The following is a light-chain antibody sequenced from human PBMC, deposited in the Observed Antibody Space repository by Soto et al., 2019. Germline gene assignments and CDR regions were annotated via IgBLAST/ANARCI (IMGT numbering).Light chain of an antibody. CDR2: KAS. J-gene: IGKJ3*01. CDR3: QHYDTYYS. Sequence: DIRMPQSPSPLSASVGDRVTITCRASQSISNWLAWYQQKPVKAPKLLIYKASILESGVPSRFSGSGSWTDFTLTISSLQPDDVATYYGQHYDTYYSFGPGTTVDLK. CDR1: QSISNW. V-gene: IGKV1-5*03.